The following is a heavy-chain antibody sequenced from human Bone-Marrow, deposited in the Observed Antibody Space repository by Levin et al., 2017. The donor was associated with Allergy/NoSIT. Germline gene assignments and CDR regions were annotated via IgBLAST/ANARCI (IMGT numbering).Heavy chain of an antibody. D-gene: IGHD1-26*01. Sequence: GASVKVSCAASGFTFSSYSMNWVRQAPGKGLEWVSSISSSSSYIYYADSVKGRFTISRDNAKNSLYLQMNSLRAEDTAVYYCARLGSGDAFDIWGQGTMVTVSS. CDR2: ISSSSSYI. CDR1: GFTFSSYS. J-gene: IGHJ3*02. V-gene: IGHV3-21*01. CDR3: ARLGSGDAFDI.